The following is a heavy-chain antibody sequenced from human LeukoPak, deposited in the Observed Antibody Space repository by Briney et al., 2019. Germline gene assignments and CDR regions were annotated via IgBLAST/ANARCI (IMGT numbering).Heavy chain of an antibody. CDR2: IASNGGTK. V-gene: IGHV3-64*02. D-gene: IGHD2-2*02. Sequence: PGGSLRLSCAASGFSFNTYTMRWVRQAPGKGLEYVSGIASNGGTKYYADSVKGRFTISRDNFKNTVYLQMDSLRTEDMAVYYCAREYCTTNNCYKWGLGYWGQGTLVTVSS. J-gene: IGHJ4*02. CDR1: GFSFNTYT. CDR3: AREYCTTNNCYKWGLGY.